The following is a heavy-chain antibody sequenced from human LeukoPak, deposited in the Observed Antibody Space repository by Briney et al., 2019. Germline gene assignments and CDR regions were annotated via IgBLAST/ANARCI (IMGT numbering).Heavy chain of an antibody. D-gene: IGHD3-16*01. V-gene: IGHV3-30*02. CDR1: GFTFSSYG. Sequence: GGSLRLSCAASGFTFSSYGMHWVRQAPGKGLEWVAFIRYDGSNKYYADSVKGRFTISRDNSKNTLYLQMNSLRAEDTAVYYCANPGFDYDYVWGSDYWGQGTLVTVSS. CDR3: ANPGFDYDYVWGSDY. J-gene: IGHJ4*02. CDR2: IRYDGSNK.